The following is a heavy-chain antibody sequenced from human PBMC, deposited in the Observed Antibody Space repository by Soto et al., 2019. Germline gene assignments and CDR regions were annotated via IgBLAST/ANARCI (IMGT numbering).Heavy chain of an antibody. J-gene: IGHJ6*02. Sequence: SETLSPTCTFSGCSIISSSYYLGWIRQPPGKGLEWIGSIYYSGSTYYNPSLKSRVTISVDTSKNQFSLKLSSVTAADTAVYYCARQVQGRKNYYYYGMDVWGQGTTVTVSS. CDR2: IYYSGST. V-gene: IGHV4-39*01. D-gene: IGHD3-10*01. CDR1: GCSIISSSYY. CDR3: ARQVQGRKNYYYYGMDV.